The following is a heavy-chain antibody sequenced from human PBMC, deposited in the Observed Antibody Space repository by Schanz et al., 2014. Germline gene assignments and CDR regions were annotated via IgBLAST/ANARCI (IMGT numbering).Heavy chain of an antibody. V-gene: IGHV3-66*01. D-gene: IGHD3-22*01. CDR1: GFTFSNTW. CDR3: ARDKGGYYPFDY. J-gene: IGHJ4*02. Sequence: EVQLVESGGGLVKPGGSLRLSCAASGFTFSNTWMSWVRQAPGKGLEWISSMYINSGSTQYADSVKGRFIISRDSSKNTLFLQMNSLRAEDTAVYYCARDKGGYYPFDYRGQGTLVTVSS. CDR2: MYINSGST.